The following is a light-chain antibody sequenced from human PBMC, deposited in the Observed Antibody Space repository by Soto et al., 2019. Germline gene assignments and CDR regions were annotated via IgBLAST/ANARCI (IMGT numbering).Light chain of an antibody. J-gene: IGKJ1*01. V-gene: IGKV3-15*01. Sequence: EIVMTQSPVTLSVSPGERAALSCRASQNVGSNFAWYQQRPGQAPRVLIYGTSTRATGVPARFSGSGSGTDFTLTISSLQSEDFAVYYCQQYNNWWTFGQGTKVEIK. CDR3: QQYNNWWT. CDR1: QNVGSN. CDR2: GTS.